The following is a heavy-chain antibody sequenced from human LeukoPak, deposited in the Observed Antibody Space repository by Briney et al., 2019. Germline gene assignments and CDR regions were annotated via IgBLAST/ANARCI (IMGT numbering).Heavy chain of an antibody. D-gene: IGHD3-9*01. CDR1: GFTFSSYW. J-gene: IGHJ3*02. CDR3: ARVPDILTGYLDAFDI. CDR2: IKQDGSEK. Sequence: AGGFLRLSCAASGFTFSSYWMSWVRQAPGKGLEWVANIKQDGSEKYYVDSVKGRFTISRDNAKNSLYLQMNSLRAEDTAVYYCARVPDILTGYLDAFDIWGQGTMVTVSS. V-gene: IGHV3-7*03.